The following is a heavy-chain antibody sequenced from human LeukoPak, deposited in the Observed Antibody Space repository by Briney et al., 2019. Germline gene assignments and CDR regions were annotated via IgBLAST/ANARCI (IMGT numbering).Heavy chain of an antibody. V-gene: IGHV3-53*01. J-gene: IGHJ4*02. Sequence: PGGSLRLSCAASGFTVSSNYMSWVRQAPGKGLEWVSVIYSGGSTYYADSVKGRFTISRDNSKNTLYLQMNSLRAEDTAVYYCARAGRGGGDYVSDYWGQGTLVTVSS. D-gene: IGHD4-17*01. CDR3: ARAGRGGGDYVSDY. CDR2: IYSGGST. CDR1: GFTVSSNY.